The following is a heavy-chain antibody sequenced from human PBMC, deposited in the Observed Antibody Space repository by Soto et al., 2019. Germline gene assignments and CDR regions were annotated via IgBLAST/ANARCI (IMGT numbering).Heavy chain of an antibody. D-gene: IGHD5-12*01. J-gene: IGHJ3*02. CDR2: IYYSGST. V-gene: IGHV4-30-4*01. CDR1: GGSISSGDYY. Sequence: SETLSLTCTVSGGSISSGDYYWSWIRQPPGKGLEWIGYIYYSGSTYYNPSLKSRVTISVDTSKNQFSLKLSSVTAADTAVYYCARDRIVATIQPVNAFDIWGQGTMVTVSS. CDR3: ARDRIVATIQPVNAFDI.